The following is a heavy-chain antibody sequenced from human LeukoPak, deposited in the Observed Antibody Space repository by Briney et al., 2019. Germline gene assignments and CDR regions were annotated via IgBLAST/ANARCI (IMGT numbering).Heavy chain of an antibody. V-gene: IGHV3-30*02. CDR3: AKGGGGDLNYYFDY. CDR1: GFTFSSYG. D-gene: IGHD2-21*02. J-gene: IGHJ4*02. Sequence: GGSLRLSCAASGFTFSSYGMHWVRQAPGKGLEWVAFIRYDGSNKYYADSVKGRFTISRDNSKNTLYLQMNSLRAEDTAVYYCAKGGGGDLNYYFDYWGQGTLVTVSS. CDR2: IRYDGSNK.